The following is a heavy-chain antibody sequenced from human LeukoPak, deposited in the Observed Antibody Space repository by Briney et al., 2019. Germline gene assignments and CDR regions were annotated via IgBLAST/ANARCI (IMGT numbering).Heavy chain of an antibody. J-gene: IGHJ5*02. CDR3: AKVGGSQRIWSWFDP. D-gene: IGHD1-26*01. CDR2: IWYDGSNK. V-gene: IGHV3-33*06. Sequence: GGSLRLSCAASGFTFSSYGMHWVRQAPGKGLEWVAVIWYDGSNKYYADSVKGRFTISRDNSKNTLYLQMNSLRAEDTAVYYCAKVGGSQRIWSWFDPWGQGTLVTVSS. CDR1: GFTFSSYG.